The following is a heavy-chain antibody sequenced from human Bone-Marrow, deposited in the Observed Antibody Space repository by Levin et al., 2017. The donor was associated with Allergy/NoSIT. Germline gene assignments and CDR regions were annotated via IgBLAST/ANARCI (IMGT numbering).Heavy chain of an antibody. V-gene: IGHV7-4-1*02. CDR1: GYTLTSHG. J-gene: IGHJ4*02. Sequence: ASVKVSFKASGYTLTSHGMNWVRQAPGQGLEWMGWINTNTGNPTYAQGFTERMFFFLDTSVNTAYLEISNLKPDDTAVYYCARVGCSTISCYGDKIDYWGQGTLVTVSS. CDR3: ARVGCSTISCYGDKIDY. CDR2: INTNTGNP. D-gene: IGHD2-2*01.